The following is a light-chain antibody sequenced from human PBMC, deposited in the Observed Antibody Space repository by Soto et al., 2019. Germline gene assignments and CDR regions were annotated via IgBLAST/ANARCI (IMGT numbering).Light chain of an antibody. CDR3: QQSGSSPIT. J-gene: IGKJ3*01. Sequence: EIVLTQSPGTLSLSPGERATLSCRASQSVSSSYLAWYQQKPGQAPRLLIYGASSRATGIPDRFSGSGSGTDFTLTINRLEPEEFAVYYCQQSGSSPITFGPGTKVDIK. CDR2: GAS. V-gene: IGKV3-20*01. CDR1: QSVSSSY.